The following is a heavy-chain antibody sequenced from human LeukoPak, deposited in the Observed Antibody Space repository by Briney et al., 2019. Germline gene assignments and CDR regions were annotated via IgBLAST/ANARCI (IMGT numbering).Heavy chain of an antibody. J-gene: IGHJ2*01. D-gene: IGHD4-17*01. Sequence: GGSLRLSCAASGFTFSSYAMHWVRQAPGKGLEWVAVISYDGSNKYYADSVKGRFTISRDNSKNTLYLQMNSLRAEDTAVYYCAKEGAVTRVHWYFDLWGRGTLVTVSS. CDR1: GFTFSSYA. CDR2: ISYDGSNK. V-gene: IGHV3-30-3*01. CDR3: AKEGAVTRVHWYFDL.